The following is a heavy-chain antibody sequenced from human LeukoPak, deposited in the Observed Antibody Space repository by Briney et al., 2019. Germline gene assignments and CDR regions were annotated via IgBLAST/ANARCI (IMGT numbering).Heavy chain of an antibody. CDR3: ARGILNYGSGSYYKRTRFDP. V-gene: IGHV4-30-4*08. CDR1: GGSISSGEYY. Sequence: PSQTLSLTCTVSGGSISSGEYYWSWIRQPPGKGLEWIGYIYYSGSTYYNPSLKSRVTISVDTSKNQFSLKLSSVTAADTAVYYCARGILNYGSGSYYKRTRFDPWGQGTLVTVSS. D-gene: IGHD3-10*01. J-gene: IGHJ5*02. CDR2: IYYSGST.